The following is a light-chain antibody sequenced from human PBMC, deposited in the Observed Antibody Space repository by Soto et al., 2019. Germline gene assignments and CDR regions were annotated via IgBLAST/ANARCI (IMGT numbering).Light chain of an antibody. CDR3: QQYNTYST. J-gene: IGKJ1*01. Sequence: DSQMSQSPSTLSASVGDRVTITCRASQSISSWLAWYQQKPGRAPKLLMSKASSLESGVPSRFSGSGSGTEFTLTISSLQPDDFATYYCQQYNTYSTFGQGTKVDIK. CDR1: QSISSW. V-gene: IGKV1-5*03. CDR2: KAS.